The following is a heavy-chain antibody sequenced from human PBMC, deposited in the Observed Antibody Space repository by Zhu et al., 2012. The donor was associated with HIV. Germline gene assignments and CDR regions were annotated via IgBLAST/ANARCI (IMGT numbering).Heavy chain of an antibody. V-gene: IGHV4-38-2*02. CDR3: ARDRIVVVPDYRIHNYYYGMDV. J-gene: IGHJ6*02. CDR2: IYHSGST. D-gene: IGHD2-2*01. Sequence: QVQLQESGPGLVKPSETLSLTCAVSGYSISSGYYWGWIRQPPGKGLEWIGSIYHSGSTYYNPSLKSRVTISVDTSKNQFSLKLSSVTAADTAVYYCARDRIVVVPDYRIHNYYYGMDVWGQGTTVTVSS. CDR1: GYSISSGYY.